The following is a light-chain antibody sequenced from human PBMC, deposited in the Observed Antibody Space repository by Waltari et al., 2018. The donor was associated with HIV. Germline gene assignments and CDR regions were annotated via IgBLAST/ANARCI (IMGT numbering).Light chain of an antibody. CDR3: LLSFGDSQV. CDR1: TAVVTSGYY. CDR2: STK. J-gene: IGLJ3*02. Sequence: QTVVTQEPSLTVSPGGTVTLTCAASTAVVTSGYYANWFQQKPGQAPRPLIYSTKNKHSWTPARFSGFLLGGKAALTLSGAQPEDEADYYCLLSFGDSQVFGGGTKLTVL. V-gene: IGLV7-43*01.